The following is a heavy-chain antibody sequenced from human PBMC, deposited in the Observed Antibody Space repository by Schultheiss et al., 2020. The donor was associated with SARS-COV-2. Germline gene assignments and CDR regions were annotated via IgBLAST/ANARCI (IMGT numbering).Heavy chain of an antibody. CDR1: GGSISSGGYS. D-gene: IGHD3-10*01. J-gene: IGHJ5*02. CDR2: IYHSGST. CDR3: ARGSPRYGSGFWFDP. Sequence: TLSLTCAVSGGSISSGGYSWSWIRQPPGKGLEWIGYIYHSGSTYYNPSLKSRVTISVDRSKNQFSLKLSSVTAADTAVYYCARGSPRYGSGFWFDPWGQGTLVTVSS. V-gene: IGHV4-30-2*01.